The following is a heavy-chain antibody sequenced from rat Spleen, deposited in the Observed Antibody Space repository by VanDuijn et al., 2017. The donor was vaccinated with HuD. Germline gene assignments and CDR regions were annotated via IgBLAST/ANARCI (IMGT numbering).Heavy chain of an antibody. V-gene: IGHV2-47*01. CDR3: ARSAKYYYDGSYYYVHFDF. Sequence: QVQLKESGPGLVQPSQTLSLTCTVSGLSLTSNSVSWIRQPPGKGLEWMGVIWSNGGTDYNSAIKSRLSISRDTSKSQVLLKMNSLQAEDTAMYFCARSAKYYYDGSYYYVHFDFWGPGTMVTVSS. D-gene: IGHD1-12*02. J-gene: IGHJ1*01. CDR1: GLSLTSNS. CDR2: IWSNGGT.